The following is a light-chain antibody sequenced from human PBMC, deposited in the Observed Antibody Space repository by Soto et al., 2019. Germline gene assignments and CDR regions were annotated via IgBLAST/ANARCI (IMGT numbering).Light chain of an antibody. Sequence: QSALTQPPSASGSPGQSVAISCTGASSDVGGYNYVSWYQQHPGKAPKLMIYEVNKRPSGVPDRLSGSKSGNTASLTVSGLQAEDEADYYCSSYAGSNAVVFGGGTKVTVL. V-gene: IGLV2-8*01. CDR3: SSYAGSNAVV. J-gene: IGLJ2*01. CDR1: SSDVGGYNY. CDR2: EVN.